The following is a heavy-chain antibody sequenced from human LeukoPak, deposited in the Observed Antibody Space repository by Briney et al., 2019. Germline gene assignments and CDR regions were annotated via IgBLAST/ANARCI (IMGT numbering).Heavy chain of an antibody. CDR3: TIVGAADAFDI. CDR2: IRSKANSYAT. D-gene: IGHD1-26*01. Sequence: PGGSLRLSCAASGFTFSGSAMHWVRQASGKGLEWGVRIRSKANSYATAYAASVKGRFTISRDDSKNTAYLQMNSLKTEDTAVYYCTIVGAADAFDIWGQGTMVTVSS. J-gene: IGHJ3*02. V-gene: IGHV3-73*01. CDR1: GFTFSGSA.